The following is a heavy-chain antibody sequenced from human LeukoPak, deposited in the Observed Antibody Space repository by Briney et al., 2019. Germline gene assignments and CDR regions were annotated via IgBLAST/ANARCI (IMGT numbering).Heavy chain of an antibody. CDR3: ARDLRGSNWFDP. CDR2: INHSGST. V-gene: IGHV4-34*01. J-gene: IGHJ5*02. D-gene: IGHD2-15*01. CDR1: GGSISSYY. Sequence: PSETLSLTCTVSGGSISSYYWNWIRQPPGKGLEWIGEINHSGSTNYNPSLKSRVTISVDTSKNQFSLKLSSVTAADTAVYYCARDLRGSNWFDPWGQGTLVTVSS.